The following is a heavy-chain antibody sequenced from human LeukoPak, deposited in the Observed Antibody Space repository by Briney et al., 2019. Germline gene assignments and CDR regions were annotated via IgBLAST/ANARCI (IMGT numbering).Heavy chain of an antibody. V-gene: IGHV4-61*01. CDR1: GDSVSNSLYY. CDR2: IYYNGGT. D-gene: IGHD6-19*01. CDR3: ARGGGVAGTPYNPYDY. Sequence: SETLSLTCTVSGDSVSNSLYYWSWIRQPPGKGLEWIGYIYYNGGTNYNPSLKSRVTISIDTSTNQFSLKLSSVTAADTAVYYCARGGGVAGTPYNPYDYWGQGTLVTVSS. J-gene: IGHJ4*02.